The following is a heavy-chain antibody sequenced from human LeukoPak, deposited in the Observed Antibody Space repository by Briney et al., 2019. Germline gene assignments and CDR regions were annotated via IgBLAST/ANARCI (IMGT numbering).Heavy chain of an antibody. V-gene: IGHV1-69*04. CDR2: IIPILGTA. D-gene: IGHD3-16*01. CDR3: ARGEVLGYDLTAFDI. J-gene: IGHJ3*02. CDR1: GGTFSSYA. Sequence: SVKVSCKASGGTFSSYAISWVRQAPGQGLEWMGRIIPILGTANYAQKFQGRVTITADKSTSTAYMELRSLRSDDTAVYYCARGEVLGYDLTAFDIWGQGTMVTVSS.